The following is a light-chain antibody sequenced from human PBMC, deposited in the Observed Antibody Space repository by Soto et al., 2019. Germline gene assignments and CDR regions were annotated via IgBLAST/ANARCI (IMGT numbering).Light chain of an antibody. V-gene: IGKV1-12*01. CDR2: AAS. Sequence: DIQMTQSPSTLPASVGDRVTVTCRASQGISTYLAWYQQKPGKAPKLLIYAASSLQSGVPSRFSGSGSGRDFTLTISSLQPEDLGTYFCQQANSVPWTFGQGTKVDIK. CDR1: QGISTY. CDR3: QQANSVPWT. J-gene: IGKJ1*01.